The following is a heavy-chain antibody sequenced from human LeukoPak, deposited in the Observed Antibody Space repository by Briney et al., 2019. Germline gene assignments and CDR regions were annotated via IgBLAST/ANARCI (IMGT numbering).Heavy chain of an antibody. CDR3: ARARPRSGYCSSTSCSEMRINWFDP. V-gene: IGHV4-34*01. CDR1: GGSFSGYY. J-gene: IGHJ5*02. CDR2: INHSGST. D-gene: IGHD2-2*03. Sequence: SETLSLTCAVYGGSFSGYYWGWIRQPPGKGLEWIGEINHSGSTNYNPSLKSRVTISVDTSKNQFSLKLSSVTAADTAVYYCARARPRSGYCSSTSCSEMRINWFDPWGQGTLVTVSS.